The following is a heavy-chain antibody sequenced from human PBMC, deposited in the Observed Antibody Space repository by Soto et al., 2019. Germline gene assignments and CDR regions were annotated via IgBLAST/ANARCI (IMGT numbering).Heavy chain of an antibody. CDR2: MNPISGIT. Sequence: ASVKVSCKASGGTFSSYTISWVRQAPGQGLEWMGRMNPISGITGYAQKFQGRVTMTRNTSISTAYMELSSLRSEDTAVYYCARASSGAFDIWGQWTMVTVSS. J-gene: IGHJ3*02. D-gene: IGHD6-25*01. V-gene: IGHV1-8*02. CDR3: ARASSGAFDI. CDR1: GGTFSSYT.